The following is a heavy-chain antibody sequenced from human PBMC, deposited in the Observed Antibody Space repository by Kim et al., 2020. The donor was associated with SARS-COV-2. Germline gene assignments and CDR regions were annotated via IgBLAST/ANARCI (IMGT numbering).Heavy chain of an antibody. CDR1: GFSFGTFY. CDR3: VKGAWLDY. Sequence: GGSLRLSCVASGFSFGTFYMSWVRQAPGKGLKWVSVMKRPDDITYYAESVKGRFTVSRDSARNTLYLQMNSLRADDTAVYYCVKGAWLDYWGPGTLVTVSS. D-gene: IGHD5-12*01. J-gene: IGHJ4*02. V-gene: IGHV3-23*01. CDR2: MKRPDDIT.